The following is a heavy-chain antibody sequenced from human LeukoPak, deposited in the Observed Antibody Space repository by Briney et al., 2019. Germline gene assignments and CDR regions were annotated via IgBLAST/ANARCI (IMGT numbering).Heavy chain of an antibody. Sequence: GASVKVSCTASGYTFTSYGISWVRQAPGQGLEWMGWISAYNGNTNYAQKLQGRVTMTTDTSTSTAYMELRSLRSDDTAVYYCARDLGYYYDSSGYLYYFDYWGQGTLVTVSS. V-gene: IGHV1-18*01. CDR2: ISAYNGNT. D-gene: IGHD3-22*01. J-gene: IGHJ4*02. CDR3: ARDLGYYYDSSGYLYYFDY. CDR1: GYTFTSYG.